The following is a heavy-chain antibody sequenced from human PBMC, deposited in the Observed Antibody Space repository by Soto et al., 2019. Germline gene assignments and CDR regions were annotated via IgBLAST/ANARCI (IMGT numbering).Heavy chain of an antibody. D-gene: IGHD2-15*01. CDR1: AFTFSSYA. V-gene: IGHV3-64D*08. Sequence: GGSLRLSCSASAFTFSSYAMHWVRQAPGKGLEYVSGISANGGSTYHTDSVKGRFTISRDNSKNTLYLQMSSLRADDTAVYYCVKEDCGGGICYKNFDYWGQGTLITVSS. CDR3: VKEDCGGGICYKNFDY. CDR2: ISANGGST. J-gene: IGHJ4*02.